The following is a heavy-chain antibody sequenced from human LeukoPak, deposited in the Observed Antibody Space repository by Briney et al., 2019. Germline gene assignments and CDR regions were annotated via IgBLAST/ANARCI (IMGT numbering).Heavy chain of an antibody. V-gene: IGHV3-11*04. CDR1: GFTFSDNY. D-gene: IGHD6-25*01. Sequence: GGSLRLSCAASGFTFSDNYMSWIRQAPGKGLEWVSYISNGGTTTKYADSVEGRFTISRDNAKNFLYLQMNSLSAEDTAVYFCASEPRLLDHWGEGTLVTVSS. CDR3: ASEPRLLDH. CDR2: ISNGGTTT. J-gene: IGHJ4*02.